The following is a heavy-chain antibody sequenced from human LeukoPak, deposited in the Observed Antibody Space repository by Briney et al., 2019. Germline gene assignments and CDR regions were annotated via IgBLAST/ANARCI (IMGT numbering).Heavy chain of an antibody. CDR3: ARVGPSLENCSGGSCYLGPHDY. J-gene: IGHJ4*02. D-gene: IGHD2-15*01. CDR1: GYTFTDYY. V-gene: IGHV1-2*02. CDR2: INPERGGT. Sequence: ASVKVSCKASGYTFTDYYMHWVRQAPGQGLEWMGWINPERGGTNYAQKFQGRVTMTRDTSISTAYMELSRLRSDDTAVYYCARVGPSLENCSGGSCYLGPHDYWGQGTLVTVSS.